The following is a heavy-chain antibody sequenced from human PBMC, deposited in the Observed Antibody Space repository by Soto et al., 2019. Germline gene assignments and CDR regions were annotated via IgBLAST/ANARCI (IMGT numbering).Heavy chain of an antibody. J-gene: IGHJ4*02. V-gene: IGHV4-59*08. D-gene: IGHD3-22*01. CDR2: VYNSGST. CDR1: GGSITSYN. Sequence: SETLSLTCTVSGGSITSYNRNWLRQPPGKALEWIGYVYNSGSTNYNPSLKSRVTISVDTSKNQFSLKLSSVTAADTAVYYCASITGDYYDSSFDYWGQGTLVTVS. CDR3: ASITGDYYDSSFDY.